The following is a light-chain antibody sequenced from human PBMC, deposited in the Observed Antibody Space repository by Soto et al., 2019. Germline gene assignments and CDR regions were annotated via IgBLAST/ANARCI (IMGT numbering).Light chain of an antibody. J-gene: IGKJ4*01. CDR2: AAS. V-gene: IGKV1-9*01. Sequence: IQLTQSPSSLSASVVDRCTITFLASLGMNRFLAWYQQKPGKAPKILIYAASTLQSGVPSRFAGSGSGTDFTLTINSLQPEDFATYYCQQLESYPSTFGGGTKVDI. CDR3: QQLESYPST. CDR1: LGMNRF.